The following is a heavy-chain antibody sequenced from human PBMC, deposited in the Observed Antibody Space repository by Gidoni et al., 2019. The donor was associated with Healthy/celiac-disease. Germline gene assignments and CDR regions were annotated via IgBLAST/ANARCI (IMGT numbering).Heavy chain of an antibody. V-gene: IGHV3-48*03. CDR3: ARVGLEWLFWGKSTSQYGMDV. J-gene: IGHJ6*02. CDR1: GFPFSSYE. Sequence: EVQLVASGGGLVQTGGSLRLSCAASGFPFSSYEMNWVRQAPGKGLEWVSYISSSGSTIYYADSVKGRFTIARDNAKNSLYLQMNSLRAEDTAVYYCARVGLEWLFWGKSTSQYGMDVWGQGTTVTVSS. D-gene: IGHD3-3*01. CDR2: ISSSGSTI.